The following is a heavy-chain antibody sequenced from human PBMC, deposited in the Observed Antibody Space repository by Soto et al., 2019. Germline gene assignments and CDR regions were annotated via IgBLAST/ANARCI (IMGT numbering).Heavy chain of an antibody. CDR3: ARLGGNFDWLLLYYFDY. CDR1: GGSISSSSYY. D-gene: IGHD3-9*01. V-gene: IGHV4-39*01. J-gene: IGHJ4*02. CDR2: IYYSGST. Sequence: PSETLSLTCTVSGGSISSSSYYWGWIRQPPGKGLEWIGSIYYSGSTYYNPSLKSRVTISVDTSKNQFSLKLSSVTAADTAVYYCARLGGNFDWLLLYYFDYWGQGTLVTAPQ.